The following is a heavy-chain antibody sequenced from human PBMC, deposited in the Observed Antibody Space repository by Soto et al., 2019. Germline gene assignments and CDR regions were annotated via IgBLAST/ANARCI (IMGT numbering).Heavy chain of an antibody. J-gene: IGHJ3*02. CDR1: GYTFTSYA. D-gene: IGHD3-9*01. CDR2: INAGNGNT. V-gene: IGHV1-3*01. CDR3: ARYFDWLLSAFDI. Sequence: QVQLVQSGAEVKKPGASVKVSCKASGYTFTSYAMHWVRQAPGQRLEWMGWINAGNGNTKYSQKFQGRVTITRDTSASTAYMELSSLRSEDTAVYYCARYFDWLLSAFDIWGQGTMVTVSS.